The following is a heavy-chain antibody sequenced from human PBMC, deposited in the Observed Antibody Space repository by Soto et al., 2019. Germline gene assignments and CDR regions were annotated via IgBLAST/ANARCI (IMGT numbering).Heavy chain of an antibody. V-gene: IGHV3-30-3*01. D-gene: IGHD5-18*01. CDR2: ISYDGSNK. Sequence: PGGSLRLSCAASGFTFSSYAMHWVRQAPGKGLEWVAVISYDGSNKYYADSVKGRFTISRDNSKNTLYLQMNSLRAEDTAVYYCARILGSQRTATYRGQGTLVTVSS. J-gene: IGHJ4*02. CDR1: GFTFSSYA. CDR3: ARILGSQRTATY.